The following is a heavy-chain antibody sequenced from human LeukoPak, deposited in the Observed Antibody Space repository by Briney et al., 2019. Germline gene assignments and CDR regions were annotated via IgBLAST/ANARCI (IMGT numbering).Heavy chain of an antibody. Sequence: PGGSLRLSCAASGFTFSSYEMNWVRQAPGKGLEWVSYISSSGSTIYYADSVKGRFAISRDNVKNSLYLQVNSLRAEDTAVYYCARVYYGSGNSAAFDYWGQGTLVTVSS. V-gene: IGHV3-48*03. CDR1: GFTFSSYE. CDR2: ISSSGSTI. D-gene: IGHD3-10*01. CDR3: ARVYYGSGNSAAFDY. J-gene: IGHJ4*02.